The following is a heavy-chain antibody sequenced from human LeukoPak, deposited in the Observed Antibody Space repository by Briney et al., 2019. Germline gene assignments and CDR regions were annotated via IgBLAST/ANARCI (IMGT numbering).Heavy chain of an antibody. V-gene: IGHV3-30*02. CDR1: RFIFSNYD. D-gene: IGHD1-14*01. Sequence: GGSLRLSCAASRFIFSNYDMHWVRQAPGKGLEWVAFIRYDASNKYYADFVKGRFTISRDNSKNMLYLQMNSLRAEDTAVYYCAKDTTSFRYFDYWGQGTLVTVSS. CDR3: AKDTTSFRYFDY. J-gene: IGHJ4*02. CDR2: IRYDASNK.